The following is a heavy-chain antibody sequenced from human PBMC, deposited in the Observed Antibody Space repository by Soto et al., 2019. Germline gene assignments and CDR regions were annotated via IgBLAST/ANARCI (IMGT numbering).Heavy chain of an antibody. V-gene: IGHV5-51*01. CDR3: AGSLWFGEYYYGMHV. Sequence: GESLKISCKGSGYSFTSYWIGWVRQMPGKGLEWMGIIYPGDSDTRYSPSFQGRVTISADKSISTAYLQWSSLKASDTAMYYCAGSLWFGEYYYGMHVWGQGTTVTVSS. CDR2: IYPGDSDT. CDR1: GYSFTSYW. J-gene: IGHJ6*02. D-gene: IGHD3-10*01.